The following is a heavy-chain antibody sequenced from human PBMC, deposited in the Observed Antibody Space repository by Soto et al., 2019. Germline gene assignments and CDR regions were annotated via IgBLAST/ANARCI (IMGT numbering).Heavy chain of an antibody. CDR1: GFTFSNYA. Sequence: DVQLLESGGGLVQPGGSLRLSCGVSGFTFSNYAMTWVRQAPGKGLEWVSSITRSGDGTYYAESVKGRFTISRDNSKNALSLQMSSLRAEDTAVYYCVGDRGGLDGFDIWGLGTMVTVSS. D-gene: IGHD3-16*01. CDR3: VGDRGGLDGFDI. V-gene: IGHV3-23*01. CDR2: ITRSGDGT. J-gene: IGHJ3*02.